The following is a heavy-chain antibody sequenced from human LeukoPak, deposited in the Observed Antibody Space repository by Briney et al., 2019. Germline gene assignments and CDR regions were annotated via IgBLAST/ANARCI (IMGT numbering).Heavy chain of an antibody. D-gene: IGHD5-18*01. CDR2: IIPILNIT. CDR3: ARDRALVRELWSASAFDS. J-gene: IGHJ4*02. CDR1: GGTFITYA. Sequence: GASVKVSCKASGGTFITYAISWVRQAPGQGLEWMGRIIPILNITNYAQKFQGRVTITADKSTNTAYMELSNLRSEDTAVYFCARDRALVRELWSASAFDSWGQGTLVTVSS. V-gene: IGHV1-69*04.